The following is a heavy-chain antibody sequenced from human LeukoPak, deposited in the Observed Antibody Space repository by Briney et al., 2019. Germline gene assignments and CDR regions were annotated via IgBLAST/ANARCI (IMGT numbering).Heavy chain of an antibody. D-gene: IGHD6-19*01. V-gene: IGHV2-5*01. J-gene: IGHJ4*02. CDR2: IYWNGDK. CDR1: GFSLSTSAVG. Sequence: SGPTLVNPTQTLTLTCNFSGFSLSTSAVGVGWMRQLPGKALEWLALIYWNGDKRYNPSLKSRHTITKGTSKNQVVLTMTNMDPVDTATYYCAHRLLGSGWYRAFDYWGQGTLVTVSS. CDR3: AHRLLGSGWYRAFDY.